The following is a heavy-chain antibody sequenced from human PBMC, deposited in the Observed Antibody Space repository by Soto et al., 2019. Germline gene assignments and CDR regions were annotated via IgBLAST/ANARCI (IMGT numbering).Heavy chain of an antibody. D-gene: IGHD4-17*01. J-gene: IGHJ6*02. CDR1: SGSISSSNW. Sequence: SETLSLTCAVSSGSISSSNWWSWVRQPPGKGLEWIGEIYHSGSTNYNPSLKSRVTISVDKSKNQFSLKLSSVTASDTAMYYFARQPNYGDYQDKYYYYGMDVWGQGTTVTVSS. V-gene: IGHV4-4*02. CDR2: IYHSGST. CDR3: ARQPNYGDYQDKYYYYGMDV.